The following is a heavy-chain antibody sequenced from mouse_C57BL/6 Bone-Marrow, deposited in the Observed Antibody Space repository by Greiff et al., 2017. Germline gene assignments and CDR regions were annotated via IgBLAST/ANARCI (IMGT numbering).Heavy chain of an antibody. D-gene: IGHD2-1*01. CDR2: IHPSDSDT. Sequence: QVQLQQPGAELVKPGASVKVSCKASGYTFTSYWMHWVKQRPGQGLEWIGRIHPSDSDTNYNQKFKGKATLTVDKSPSTAYMHLSSLTSEDSAVYYCAMPVYYGTYVDYAMDYWGQGTSVTVSS. J-gene: IGHJ4*01. V-gene: IGHV1-74*01. CDR1: GYTFTSYW. CDR3: AMPVYYGTYVDYAMDY.